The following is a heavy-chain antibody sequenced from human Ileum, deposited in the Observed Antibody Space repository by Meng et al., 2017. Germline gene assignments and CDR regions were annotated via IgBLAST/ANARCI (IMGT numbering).Heavy chain of an antibody. V-gene: IGHV4-34*01. J-gene: IGHJ4*02. D-gene: IGHD1-26*01. CDR2: IHYSGST. Sequence: QLQLMQWGAGMLKPSETLSLTCNVYGNSFTDYYWNWIRQPPGKGLEWIGEIHYSGSTNYNPSLESRVTISEDTSQKQFSLRLSSVTDADTAVYYCARRIRGGSYLGWGQGTLVTVSS. CDR3: ARRIRGGSYLG. CDR1: GNSFTDYY.